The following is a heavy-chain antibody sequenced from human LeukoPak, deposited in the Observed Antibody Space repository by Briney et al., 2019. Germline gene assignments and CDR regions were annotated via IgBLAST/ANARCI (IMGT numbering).Heavy chain of an antibody. J-gene: IGHJ4*02. CDR3: ARHQMATGGVLDY. D-gene: IGHD5-12*01. CDR1: GGSFSGYY. Sequence: KPSETLSLTCAVYGGSFSGYYWSWIRQPPGKGLEWIGEINQSGSTNYNPSLKSRVTISVDTSKNQFSLKLSSVTAADTAVYYCARHQMATGGVLDYWGQGTLVTVSS. V-gene: IGHV4-34*01. CDR2: INQSGST.